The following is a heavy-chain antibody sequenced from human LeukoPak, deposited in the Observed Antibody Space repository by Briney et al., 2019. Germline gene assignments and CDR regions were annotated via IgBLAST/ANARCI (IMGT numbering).Heavy chain of an antibody. Sequence: GGSLRPSCVASGFGFSTSGMNWVRQAPGKGPEWVSSITSGSAYIYYADSVEGRFTISRGNAKNSLYLQMNSLRADDTAVYFCARAYNSAFDYWGQGTLVTVSS. D-gene: IGHD6-25*01. CDR3: ARAYNSAFDY. V-gene: IGHV3-21*01. CDR1: GFGFSTSG. CDR2: ITSGSAYI. J-gene: IGHJ4*02.